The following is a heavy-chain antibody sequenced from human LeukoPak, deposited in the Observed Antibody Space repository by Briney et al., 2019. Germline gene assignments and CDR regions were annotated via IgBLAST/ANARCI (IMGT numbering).Heavy chain of an antibody. J-gene: IGHJ3*01. V-gene: IGHV3-23*01. Sequence: GGSLRLSCVGSGFIFSSYDMGWVRQAPGKGLEWVSSISRAGDRTYYEDSVKGRFTISRDNSRNTMYLQMNSLRAEDTAVYYCTRGESFAFDVWGQGTMVTVSS. CDR1: GFIFSSYD. CDR3: TRGESFAFDV. CDR2: ISRAGDRT.